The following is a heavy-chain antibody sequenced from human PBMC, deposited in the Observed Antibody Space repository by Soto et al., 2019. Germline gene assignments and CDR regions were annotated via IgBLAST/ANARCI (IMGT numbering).Heavy chain of an antibody. D-gene: IGHD4-17*01. Sequence: QVQLQESGPGLVKPSETLSLTCTVSGGSISSHYWSWIRQPPGKGLEWIGYIYYSGSTNYNPSLKSRVTIPVDTSKNQFSLKLSSVTAADTAVYYCARGSYGDPLDYWGQGTLVTVSS. V-gene: IGHV4-59*11. CDR1: GGSISSHY. J-gene: IGHJ4*02. CDR2: IYYSGST. CDR3: ARGSYGDPLDY.